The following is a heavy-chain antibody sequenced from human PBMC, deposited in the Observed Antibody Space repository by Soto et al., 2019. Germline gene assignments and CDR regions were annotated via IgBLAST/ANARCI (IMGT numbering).Heavy chain of an antibody. J-gene: IGHJ4*02. V-gene: IGHV4-31*03. D-gene: IGHD3-3*01. CDR2: IYYSGST. Sequence: PSETLSLTCTVSGGSISSGGYYWSWIRQHPGKGLEWIGYIYYSGSTYYNPSLKSRVTISVDTSKNQFSLKLSSVTAADTAVYYCAGDPGEGYYDFWSGPHYFDYWGQGTLVTVSS. CDR3: AGDPGEGYYDFWSGPHYFDY. CDR1: GGSISSGGYY.